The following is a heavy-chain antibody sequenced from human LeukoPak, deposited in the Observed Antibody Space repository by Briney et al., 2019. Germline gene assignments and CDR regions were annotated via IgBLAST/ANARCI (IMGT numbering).Heavy chain of an antibody. J-gene: IGHJ4*02. D-gene: IGHD6-19*01. CDR2: ISSSGSTI. V-gene: IGHV3-48*03. CDR3: ARSPTGSGWYYFDY. Sequence: PGGSLRLSCAASGFTFSSYEMNWVRQAPGKGLEWVSYISSSGSTIYYADSVKGRFTISRDNAKNSLYLQMNSLSAEDTAVYYCARSPTGSGWYYFDYWGQGTLVTVSS. CDR1: GFTFSSYE.